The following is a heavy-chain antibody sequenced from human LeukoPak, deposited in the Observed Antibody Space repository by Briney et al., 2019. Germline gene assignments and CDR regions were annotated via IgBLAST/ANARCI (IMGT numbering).Heavy chain of an antibody. CDR3: ARDDKGLAGTFDY. V-gene: IGHV3-48*03. CDR1: GFTFSSYE. Sequence: PGGSLRLSCAASGFTFSSYEMNWVRQAPGKGLELVSYISSSGSTIYYADSVKGRFSISRDNAKNSLYLQVNSLRAEDTAVYYCARDDKGLAGTFDYWGQGTLVTVSS. CDR2: ISSSGSTI. J-gene: IGHJ4*02. D-gene: IGHD3-16*01.